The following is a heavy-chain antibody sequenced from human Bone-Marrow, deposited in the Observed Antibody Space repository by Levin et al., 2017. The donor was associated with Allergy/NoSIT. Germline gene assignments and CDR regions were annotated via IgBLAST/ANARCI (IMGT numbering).Heavy chain of an antibody. J-gene: IGHJ4*02. CDR1: GGSISSGGYS. CDR2: IYHSGST. D-gene: IGHD3-10*01. Sequence: SQTLSLTCAVSGGSISSGGYSWSWIRQPPGKGLEWIGYIYHSGSTYYNPSLKSRATISMDRSKNHFSLNLTSVTAADTAVYFCAKSLWFGAYFDYWGQGTLVTVSS. V-gene: IGHV4-30-2*01. CDR3: AKSLWFGAYFDY.